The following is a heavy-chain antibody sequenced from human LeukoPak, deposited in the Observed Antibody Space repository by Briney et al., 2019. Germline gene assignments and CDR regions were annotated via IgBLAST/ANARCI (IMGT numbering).Heavy chain of an antibody. CDR1: GGSFSGYY. D-gene: IGHD3-9*01. V-gene: IGHV4-34*01. Sequence: PSETLSLTYAVYGGSFSGYYWRWIRQPPGKGLEGGGEINHSGSNNYNPSLNSRVTISADMSKNQFYLKLSSVPAADTAVYYCARLRELTGTWALDYWGQGTLVTVSS. CDR3: ARLRELTGTWALDY. J-gene: IGHJ4*02. CDR2: INHSGSN.